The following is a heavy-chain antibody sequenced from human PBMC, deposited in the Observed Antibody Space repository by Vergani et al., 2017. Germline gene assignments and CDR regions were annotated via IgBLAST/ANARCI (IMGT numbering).Heavy chain of an antibody. CDR2: ISAYNGNT. V-gene: IGHV1-18*03. D-gene: IGHD6-19*01. Sequence: QVQLVQSGAEVKKPGASVKVSCKASGYTFTSYGISWVRQAPGQGLEWMGWISAYNGNTNYAQKLQGRVTMTTDTSASTAYMELSSLRSEDMAVYYCARGGNGWYGVWGNWFDPWGQGTLVTVSS. CDR1: GYTFTSYG. J-gene: IGHJ5*02. CDR3: ARGGNGWYGVWGNWFDP.